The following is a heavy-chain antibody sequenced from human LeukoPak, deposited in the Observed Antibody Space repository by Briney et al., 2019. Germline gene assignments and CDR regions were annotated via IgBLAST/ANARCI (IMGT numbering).Heavy chain of an antibody. V-gene: IGHV1-2*02. J-gene: IGHJ5*02. CDR1: GYTFTGYY. CDR2: INPNSGGT. CDR3: ARPLGIGDQNWFDP. Sequence: ASVKVSCKASGYTFTGYYMHWVRQAPGQGLEWMGWINPNSGGTNYAQKFQGRVTMTRDTSISTAYMELSRLRSDDTAVYYCARPLGIGDQNWFDPWGQGTLVTVSS. D-gene: IGHD6-13*01.